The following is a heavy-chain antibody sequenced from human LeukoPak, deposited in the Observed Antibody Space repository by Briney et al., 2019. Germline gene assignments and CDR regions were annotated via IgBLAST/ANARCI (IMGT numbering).Heavy chain of an antibody. Sequence: ASVKVSCKASGYTFTSYYMHWVRQAPGQGLEWLGIVNPNGGRTAYAQNFQGRVSMTRDTSTTTVYMELSSLRSDDTAVYYCARDKSTAVTPISYAFDVWGQGTMVTVSS. CDR2: VNPNGGRT. V-gene: IGHV1-46*01. D-gene: IGHD4-23*01. CDR1: GYTFTSYY. J-gene: IGHJ3*01. CDR3: ARDKSTAVTPISYAFDV.